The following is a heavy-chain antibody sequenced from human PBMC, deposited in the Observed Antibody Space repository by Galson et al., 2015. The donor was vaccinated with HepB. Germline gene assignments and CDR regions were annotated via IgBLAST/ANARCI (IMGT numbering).Heavy chain of an antibody. V-gene: IGHV3-7*03. CDR1: EFKFSDYW. D-gene: IGHD2-21*01. Sequence: SLRLSCAASEFKFSDYWMSWARQAPGKGLEWVANINQAGSDKRYVDSVKGRFTISRDNAKKSLYLEMNSLRVEDTALYYCARGYCFDPWGQGTLVTVSS. J-gene: IGHJ5*02. CDR2: INQAGSDK. CDR3: ARGYCFDP.